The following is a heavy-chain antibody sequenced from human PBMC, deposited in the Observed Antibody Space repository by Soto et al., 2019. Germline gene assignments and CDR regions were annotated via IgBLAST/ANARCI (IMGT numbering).Heavy chain of an antibody. V-gene: IGHV3-21*01. D-gene: IGHD2-2*01. CDR1: GFTFNNYG. J-gene: IGHJ4*02. CDR3: AREDSIIIPAVSDF. Sequence: GGSLRLSCVVSGFTFNNYGINWVRQAPGKGPEWVSSVSKSGYTYYSDSVKGRFTISRDNAKNSVSLQMNTLRAEDTAVYYCAREDSIIIPAVSDFWGQGTLVTVSS. CDR2: VSKSGYT.